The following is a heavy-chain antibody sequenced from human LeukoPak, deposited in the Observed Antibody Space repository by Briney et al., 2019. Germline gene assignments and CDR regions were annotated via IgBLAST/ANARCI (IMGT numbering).Heavy chain of an antibody. Sequence: ASVKVSCKASGYTFTGYYMHWVRQAPGQGLEWMGWINPNNGGTNYAQKFQGRVTMTRDTSISTAYMELSRLRSDDTAVYYCARNALANSGYDYWGQGTLVTVSS. CDR1: GYTFTGYY. CDR3: ARNALANSGYDY. CDR2: INPNNGGT. V-gene: IGHV1-2*02. D-gene: IGHD5-12*01. J-gene: IGHJ4*02.